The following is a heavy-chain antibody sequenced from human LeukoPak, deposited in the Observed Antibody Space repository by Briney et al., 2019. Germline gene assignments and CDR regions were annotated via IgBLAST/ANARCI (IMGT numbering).Heavy chain of an antibody. D-gene: IGHD2-2*01. CDR3: ARRPRDCSSTSCYEGWFDP. J-gene: IGHJ5*02. Sequence: SGTLSFTCAVSGGSISSSNRWSWVRQPPGKGLEWIGEIYHSGSTNYNPSLKSRVTISVDKSKNQFSLKLSSVTAADTAVYYCARRPRDCSSTSCYEGWFDPWGQGTLVTVSS. CDR1: GGSISSSNR. V-gene: IGHV4-4*02. CDR2: IYHSGST.